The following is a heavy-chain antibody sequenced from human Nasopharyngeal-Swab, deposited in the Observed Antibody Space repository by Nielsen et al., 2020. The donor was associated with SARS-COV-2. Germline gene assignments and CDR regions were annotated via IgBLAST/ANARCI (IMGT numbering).Heavy chain of an antibody. V-gene: IGHV3-74*01. D-gene: IGHD3-10*01. J-gene: IGHJ6*03. CDR1: GFIFSNYW. CDR3: ARDLGDYYYYYYMDV. CDR2: IRGDGSDP. Sequence: GGSLRLSCAGSGFIFSNYWMYWVRQAPGKGLVWVSRIRGDGSDPTYADSVKGRFTISKDNAKNTMYLQMNSLRAEDTAIYYCARDLGDYYYYYYMDVWGKGTTVTVSS.